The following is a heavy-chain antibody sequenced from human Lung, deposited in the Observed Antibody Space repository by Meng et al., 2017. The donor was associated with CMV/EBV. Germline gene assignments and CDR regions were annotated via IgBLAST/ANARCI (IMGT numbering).Heavy chain of an antibody. CDR1: GFTFSSYA. CDR3: AKDRRFSCSTSCYKG. D-gene: IGHD2-2*02. V-gene: IGHV3-23*01. CDR2: ISGSGGST. J-gene: IGHJ4*02. Sequence: GESLKISCAASGFTFSSYAMSWVRQAPGKGLEWVSAISGSGGSTYYADSVKGRFTISRDNSKNTLYLQMNSLRAEDTAVYYCAKDRRFSCSTSCYKGWGKGTLVTVSS.